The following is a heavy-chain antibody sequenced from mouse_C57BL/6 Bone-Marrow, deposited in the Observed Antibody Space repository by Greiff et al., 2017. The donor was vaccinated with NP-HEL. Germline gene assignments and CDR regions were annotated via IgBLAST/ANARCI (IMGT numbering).Heavy chain of an antibody. V-gene: IGHV1-15*01. CDR3: TRVDSSGLYYFDY. J-gene: IGHJ2*01. CDR2: IDPETGGT. Sequence: VKLVESGAELVRPGASVTLSCKASGYTFTDYEMHWVKQTPVHGLEWIGAIDPETGGTAYNQKFKGKAILTADKSSSTAYKELRSLTSEDSAVYYCTRVDSSGLYYFDYWGQGTTLTVSS. D-gene: IGHD3-2*02. CDR1: GYTFTDYE.